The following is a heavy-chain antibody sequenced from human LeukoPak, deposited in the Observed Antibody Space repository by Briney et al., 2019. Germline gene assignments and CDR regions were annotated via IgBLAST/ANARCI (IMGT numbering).Heavy chain of an antibody. J-gene: IGHJ4*02. CDR2: IIPIFGTA. Sequence: ASVKVSCKASGGTFSSYAISWVRQAPGQGLEWMGGIIPIFGTANYAQKFQGRVTITADESTSTAYMELSSLRSEDTAVYYCARAYYYDSSGYNDYWGQGTLVTVSS. CDR1: GGTFSSYA. V-gene: IGHV1-69*13. D-gene: IGHD3-22*01. CDR3: ARAYYYDSSGYNDY.